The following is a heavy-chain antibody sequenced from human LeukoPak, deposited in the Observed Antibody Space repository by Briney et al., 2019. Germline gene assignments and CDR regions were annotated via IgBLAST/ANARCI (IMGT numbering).Heavy chain of an antibody. CDR2: INPNSGGT. D-gene: IGHD6-19*01. CDR1: GYTFTAYY. Sequence: ASVKVSCKASGYTFTAYYLHWVRQAPGQGLEWMGWINPNSGGTNYAQKFQGRVTMTRDTSISTAYMELSRLRSDDTAVYYCATLAVAGTPFDYWGQGTLVTVSS. J-gene: IGHJ4*02. CDR3: ATLAVAGTPFDY. V-gene: IGHV1-2*02.